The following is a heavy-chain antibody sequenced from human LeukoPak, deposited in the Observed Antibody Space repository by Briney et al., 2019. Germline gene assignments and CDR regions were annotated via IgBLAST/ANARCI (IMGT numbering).Heavy chain of an antibody. CDR3: ARGLNTGSPSFGF. D-gene: IGHD1-26*01. CDR1: GFTFSNSW. J-gene: IGHJ4*02. Sequence: PGGSLRLSCAASGFTFSNSWIHWVRQAPGKGLVWVSRINPDGTITTYADSVKGRFTISRDNAKNTLFLQMNSLRAEDTAVYYCARGLNTGSPSFGFWGRGTLVTVSS. CDR2: INPDGTIT. V-gene: IGHV3-74*01.